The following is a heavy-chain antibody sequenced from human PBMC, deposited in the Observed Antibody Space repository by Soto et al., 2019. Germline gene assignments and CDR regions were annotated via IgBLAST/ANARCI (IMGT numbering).Heavy chain of an antibody. CDR1: GFTFDDYA. CDR2: ISWNSGSI. Sequence: EVQLVESGGGLVQPGRSLRLSCAASGFTFDDYAMHWVRQAPGKGLEWVSGISWNSGSIGYADSVKGRFTISRDNAKNSLYLQMNSLRAEDTALYYCAKDKWAYCGGDCSNPFQHWGQGTLVTVSS. V-gene: IGHV3-9*01. D-gene: IGHD2-21*02. J-gene: IGHJ1*01. CDR3: AKDKWAYCGGDCSNPFQH.